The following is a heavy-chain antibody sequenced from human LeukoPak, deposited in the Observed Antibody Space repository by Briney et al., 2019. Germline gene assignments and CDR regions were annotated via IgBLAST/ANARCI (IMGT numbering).Heavy chain of an antibody. J-gene: IGHJ5*02. D-gene: IGHD3-10*01. V-gene: IGHV4-59*01. Sequence: PSETLSLTCTVSGGSISSYYWSWIRQPPGKGLEWIGYIYYSGSTNYNPSLKSRVTISVDTSKNQFSLKLSSVTAADTAVYYCARFYGSGTNWFDPWGQGTLVTVSS. CDR3: ARFYGSGTNWFDP. CDR1: GGSISSYY. CDR2: IYYSGST.